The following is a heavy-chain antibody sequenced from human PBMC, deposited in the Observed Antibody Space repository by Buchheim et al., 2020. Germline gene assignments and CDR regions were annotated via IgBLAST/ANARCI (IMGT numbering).Heavy chain of an antibody. Sequence: QVQLVESGGGLVEPGGSLTLSCAASGFTFSDYYMAWIRQAPGKGLEWVSFTNTGGADIFYADSVKGRFTISRDNDKNSLYFRMNSLRVEDTAVYYCARGRRYFDYWGQG. CDR3: ARGRRYFDY. D-gene: IGHD3-9*01. J-gene: IGHJ4*02. CDR1: GFTFSDYY. CDR2: TNTGGADI. V-gene: IGHV3-11*01.